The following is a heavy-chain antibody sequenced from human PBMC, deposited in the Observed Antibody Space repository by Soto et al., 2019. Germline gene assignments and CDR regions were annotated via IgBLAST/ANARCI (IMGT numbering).Heavy chain of an antibody. V-gene: IGHV1-18*01. CDR3: ARMGDVTYYYYGMDV. D-gene: IGHD3-16*01. CDR1: GYTFTSYG. Sequence: QVQLVQSGAEVKKPGASVKVSCKASGYTFTSYGISWVRQAPGQGLEWMGWINGYNGNTNHAQKLQGRVTMSTDTSTSTAYMELRSLRSDDSAVYYCARMGDVTYYYYGMDVLGQGTTVTVSS. J-gene: IGHJ6*02. CDR2: INGYNGNT.